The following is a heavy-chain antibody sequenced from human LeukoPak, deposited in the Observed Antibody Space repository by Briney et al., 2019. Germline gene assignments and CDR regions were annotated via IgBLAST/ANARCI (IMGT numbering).Heavy chain of an antibody. D-gene: IGHD3-10*01. V-gene: IGHV3-48*03. CDR1: GFDLGHYE. Sequence: GGSLRLSCAASGFDLGHYEVNWVRQAPGKGLEWIAHISVRAATIYYGDSVEGRFTISRDDAKNSLFLQMNSLRVEDTAIYYCAKDLFSGSGRAGNMDVWGKGTTVTVSS. CDR2: ISVRAATI. J-gene: IGHJ6*03. CDR3: AKDLFSGSGRAGNMDV.